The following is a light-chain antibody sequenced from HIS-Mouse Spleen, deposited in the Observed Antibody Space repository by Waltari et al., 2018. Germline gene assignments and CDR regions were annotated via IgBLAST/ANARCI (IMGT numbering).Light chain of an antibody. V-gene: IGLV2-23*01. J-gene: IGLJ3*02. CDR3: CSYAGSSTWV. CDR2: EGS. CDR1: SSDVGSYNL. Sequence: QSALTQPASVSGSPGQSITIPCTGTSSDVGSYNLVSWYQQPPGKAPKLMIYEGSKRPSGFSNRFSGSKSGNTASLTISGLQAEDEADYYCCSYAGSSTWVFGGGTKLTVL.